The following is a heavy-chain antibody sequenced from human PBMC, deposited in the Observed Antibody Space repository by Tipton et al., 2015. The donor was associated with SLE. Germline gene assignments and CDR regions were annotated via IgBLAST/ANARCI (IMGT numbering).Heavy chain of an antibody. CDR2: IWYDGSNK. CDR3: APVLTGYYGMDV. D-gene: IGHD4/OR15-4a*01. CDR1: GFTFSSYD. Sequence: SLRLSCAASGFTFSSYDMHWVRQAPGKGLEWVAVIWYDGSNKYYADSVKGRFTISRDNSKNTLYLQMNSLRAEDTAVYYCAPVLTGYYGMDVWGQGTTVTVSS. J-gene: IGHJ6*02. V-gene: IGHV3-33*01.